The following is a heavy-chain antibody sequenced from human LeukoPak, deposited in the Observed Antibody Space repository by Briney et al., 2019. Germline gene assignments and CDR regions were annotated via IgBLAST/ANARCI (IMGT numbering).Heavy chain of an antibody. CDR2: ISGGGDST. J-gene: IGHJ4*02. CDR3: ARYSTPNGYNHFDY. CDR1: GFTFTTYG. Sequence: GGSLRLSCAASGFTFTTYGMAWVRQAPGQGLEWVSSISGGGDSTYYADSVKGRFTISRDNSKNTLYLQMNSLRAEDTATYYCARYSTPNGYNHFDYWGQGTLVTVSS. V-gene: IGHV3-23*01. D-gene: IGHD5-24*01.